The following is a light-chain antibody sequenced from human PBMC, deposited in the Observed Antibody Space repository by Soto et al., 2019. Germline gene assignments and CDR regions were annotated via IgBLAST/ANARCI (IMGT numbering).Light chain of an antibody. CDR3: QSYDSSLRGYV. CDR2: GNS. CDR1: SSNIGAGYD. V-gene: IGLV1-40*01. J-gene: IGLJ1*01. Sequence: QSVLTQPPSVSGAPGQRVTISCTGSSSNIGAGYDVHWYQQLPGSAPKLLIYGNSNRPSGVPDRFSGSKSGTSAALAITGLQAEDEAAYDCQSYDSSLRGYVFGTGTKLTVL.